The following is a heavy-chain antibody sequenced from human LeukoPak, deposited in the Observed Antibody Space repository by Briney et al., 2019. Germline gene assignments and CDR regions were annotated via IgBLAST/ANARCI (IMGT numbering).Heavy chain of an antibody. CDR1: GDSISSHY. V-gene: IGHV4-59*08. CDR3: ARQKRYCSVGSCYVYYGMDV. CDR2: IYYSGST. J-gene: IGHJ6*02. D-gene: IGHD2-15*01. Sequence: SETLSLTCTVSGDSISSHYWSWIRQPPGKGLEWIGYIYYSGSTNYSTSLKSRVTISVDTSKNQFSLKLSSVTAADTAVYYCARQKRYCSVGSCYVYYGMDVWGQGTTVTVSS.